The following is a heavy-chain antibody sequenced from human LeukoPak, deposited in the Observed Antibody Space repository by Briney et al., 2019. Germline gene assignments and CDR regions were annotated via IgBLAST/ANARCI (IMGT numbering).Heavy chain of an antibody. CDR3: ARDGPSIAAAGTGYFQH. J-gene: IGHJ1*01. CDR1: GFTFSSYS. Sequence: GGSLRLSCAASGFTFSSYSMNWVRQAPGKGLEWVSYISSSSSTIYYADSVKGRFTISRDNAKNSLYLQMNSLRAEDTAVYYCARDGPSIAAAGTGYFQHWSQGTLVTVSS. D-gene: IGHD6-13*01. CDR2: ISSSSSTI. V-gene: IGHV3-48*04.